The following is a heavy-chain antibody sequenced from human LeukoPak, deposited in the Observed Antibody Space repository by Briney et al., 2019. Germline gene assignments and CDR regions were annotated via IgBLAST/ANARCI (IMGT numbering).Heavy chain of an antibody. CDR1: GDTFTNYG. J-gene: IGHJ5*02. D-gene: IGHD3-22*01. CDR3: ARARGRLRDSSGYYYDWFDP. CDR2: ISAYNGNT. Sequence: ASVKVSCKASGDTFTNYGISWVRQAPGQGLEWMGWISAYNGNTNYAQKLQGRVTMTTDTSTSTAYMELRSLRSDDTAVFYCARARGRLRDSSGYYYDWFDPWGQGTLVTVSS. V-gene: IGHV1-18*01.